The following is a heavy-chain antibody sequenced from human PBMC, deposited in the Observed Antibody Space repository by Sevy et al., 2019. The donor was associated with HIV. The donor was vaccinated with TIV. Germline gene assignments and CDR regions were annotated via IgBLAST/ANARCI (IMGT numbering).Heavy chain of an antibody. D-gene: IGHD1-1*01. CDR1: GFTFTNAW. J-gene: IGHJ5*01. CDR3: ITDRECDDDKGGVDS. V-gene: IGHV3-15*01. CDR2: IRSNTDGGTT. Sequence: GGSLRLSCSASGFTFTNAWMGWVRQAPGKGLEWVARIRSNTDGGTTDYAAPLKGRFTISRDDSKNTLYLQMNILKSADTAVYYCITDRECDDDKGGVDSWGQGTLVTVSS.